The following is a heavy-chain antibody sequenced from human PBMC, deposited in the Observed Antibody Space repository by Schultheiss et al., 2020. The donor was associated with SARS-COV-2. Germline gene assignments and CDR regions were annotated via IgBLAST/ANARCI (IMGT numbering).Heavy chain of an antibody. D-gene: IGHD3-3*01. V-gene: IGHV3-23*01. CDR3: AKASSDFWSANFDY. J-gene: IGHJ4*02. CDR2: ISGSGGST. CDR1: GFIFSNAW. Sequence: GGSLRLSCAASGFIFSNAWMSWVRQAPGKGLEWVSAISGSGGSTYYAASVKGRFTISRDNSKNTLYLQMNSLRAEDTAVYYCAKASSDFWSANFDYWGQGTLVTVSS.